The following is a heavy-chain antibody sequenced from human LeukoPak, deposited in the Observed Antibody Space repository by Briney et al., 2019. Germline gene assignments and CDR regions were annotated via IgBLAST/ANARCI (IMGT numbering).Heavy chain of an antibody. CDR3: ARGRNAFDI. V-gene: IGHV3-48*01. CDR2: ISRRGTV. D-gene: IGHD4-11*01. Sequence: GGSLRLSCAASGFTLSSYSMNWVRQAPGKGLEWVSHISRRGTVYYADSVKGRFSISRDNSKNTLYLQMNSLRAEDTAVYYCARGRNAFDIWGQGTMVTVSS. J-gene: IGHJ3*02. CDR1: GFTLSSYS.